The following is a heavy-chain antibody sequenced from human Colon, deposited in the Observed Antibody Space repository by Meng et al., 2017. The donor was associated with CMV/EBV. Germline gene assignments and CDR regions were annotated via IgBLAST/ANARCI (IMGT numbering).Heavy chain of an antibody. D-gene: IGHD2-21*01. CDR3: ARLGGVPVALLL. CDR2: ISSSGSTI. Sequence: GGSLRLSCAASGEFTFSSYEMNWVRQAPGKGLEWVSYISSSGSTIYYADSVKGRFTISRDNAKNSLYLQMNSLGAEDTAIYYCARLGGVPVALLLWGQGTTVTVSS. V-gene: IGHV3-48*03. CDR1: GEFTFSSYE. J-gene: IGHJ6*02.